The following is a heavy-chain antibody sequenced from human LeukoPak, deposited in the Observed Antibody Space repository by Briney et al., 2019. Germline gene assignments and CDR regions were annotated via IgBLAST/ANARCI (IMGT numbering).Heavy chain of an antibody. CDR1: RFTFSSYA. CDR3: AKRDTRGRYYFDS. V-gene: IGHV3-23*01. CDR2: ISSGGDAT. J-gene: IGHJ4*02. Sequence: GGSLRLSCAASRFTFSSYAMSWVRQAPGKGLDWVSAISSGGDATYYPDSVKGRFTISKDNSKNTLFLHMNSLTAEDTAVYFCAKRDTRGRYYFDSWGLGTLVTVSS. D-gene: IGHD2-2*01.